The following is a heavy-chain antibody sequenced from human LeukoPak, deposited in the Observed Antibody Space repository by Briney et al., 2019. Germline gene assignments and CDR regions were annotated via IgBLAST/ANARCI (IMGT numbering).Heavy chain of an antibody. CDR2: IKQDGSEK. CDR1: GFTFSSYW. V-gene: IGHV3-7*03. D-gene: IGHD3-10*01. CDR3: ARDRPFYGSGRYYNP. Sequence: PGGSLRLSCAASGFTFSSYWMSWVRQAPGKGLQWVANIKQDGSEKYYVDSVKGRFTISRDNAKNSLYLQMNSLRAEDTAVYYCARDRPFYGSGRYYNPWGQGTLVTVSS. J-gene: IGHJ5*02.